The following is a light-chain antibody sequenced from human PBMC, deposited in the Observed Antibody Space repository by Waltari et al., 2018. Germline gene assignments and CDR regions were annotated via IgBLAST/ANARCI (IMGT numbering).Light chain of an antibody. Sequence: DIQMTQSPSSLSASAGDTVTITCRASQGISTYLKWYQQNPGKAPKRLIYGASNLESGVPSRVSGSGSGTDFTLTISSLQPEDLATYYCLQYNSHPYSFGQGTKVEI. J-gene: IGKJ2*03. V-gene: IGKV1-17*01. CDR1: QGISTY. CDR3: LQYNSHPYS. CDR2: GAS.